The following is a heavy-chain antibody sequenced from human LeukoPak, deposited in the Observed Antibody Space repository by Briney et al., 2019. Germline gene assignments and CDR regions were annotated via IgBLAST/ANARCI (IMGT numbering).Heavy chain of an antibody. J-gene: IGHJ4*02. CDR2: TYFRSKWYN. CDR3: ARQGEYGDLWGD. D-gene: IGHD4-17*01. V-gene: IGHV6-1*01. CDR1: GDSVSSNSSA. Sequence: SQTLSLTCAISGDSVSSNSSAWNWIRQSPSRGLEWLGRTYFRSKWYNEYAGSVSSRITINPDTSKNQFSLQLNSVTPGDTAVYYCARQGEYGDLWGDWGQGTLVTVSS.